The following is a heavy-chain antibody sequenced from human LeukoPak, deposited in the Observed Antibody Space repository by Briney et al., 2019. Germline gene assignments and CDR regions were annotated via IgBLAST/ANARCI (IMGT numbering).Heavy chain of an antibody. Sequence: AASAKVSCKASGGTFSSYAISWVRQAPGQGLEWMGGIIPIFGTANYAQKFQGRVTITADKSTSTAYMELSSLRSEDTAVYYCARSPHDILTGYYISWFDPWGQGTLVTVSS. CDR3: ARSPHDILTGYYISWFDP. CDR1: GGTFSSYA. D-gene: IGHD3-9*01. CDR2: IIPIFGTA. J-gene: IGHJ5*02. V-gene: IGHV1-69*06.